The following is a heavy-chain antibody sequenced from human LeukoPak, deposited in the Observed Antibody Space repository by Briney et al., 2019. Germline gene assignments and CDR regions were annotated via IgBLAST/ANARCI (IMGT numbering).Heavy chain of an antibody. J-gene: IGHJ6*02. V-gene: IGHV3-53*01. Sequence: GGSLRLSCAASGFTVSSNYMSWVRQAPGKGLEWVSVIYSGGSTYYADSVKGRFTISRDNSKNTLYLQMNSLRAEDTAVYYCARARGYYYGTDVWGQGTTVTVSS. CDR1: GFTVSSNY. CDR3: ARARGYYYGTDV. D-gene: IGHD3-10*01. CDR2: IYSGGST.